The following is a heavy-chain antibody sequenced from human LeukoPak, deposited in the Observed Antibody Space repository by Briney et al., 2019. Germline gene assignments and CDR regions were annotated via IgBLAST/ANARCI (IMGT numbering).Heavy chain of an antibody. CDR3: VRGQVPAARGYNWFDP. Sequence: PSETLSLTCAVYGWSFNDYYWNWIRQPPGKGLERIGEINARGDTNYNPSLKSRVTISVDTPKKQFSLRFTSTIAADTAVYYCVRGQVPAARGYNWFDPWGQGTLVTVSS. V-gene: IGHV4-34*01. CDR1: GWSFNDYY. CDR2: INARGDT. J-gene: IGHJ5*02. D-gene: IGHD2-2*01.